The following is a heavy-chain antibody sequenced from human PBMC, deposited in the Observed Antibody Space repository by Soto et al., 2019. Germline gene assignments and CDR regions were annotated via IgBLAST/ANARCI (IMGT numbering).Heavy chain of an antibody. J-gene: IGHJ6*02. V-gene: IGHV1-69*02. CDR2: IIPILGIA. Sequence: QVQLVQSGAEVKKPGSSVKVSCKASGGTFSSYTISWVRQAPGQGLEWMGRIIPILGIANYAQKFQGRVTITADKSTSTAYMELSSLRSEDTAVYYCARALGSGSYYPYCYYGMDVWGQGTTVTVSS. CDR1: GGTFSSYT. CDR3: ARALGSGSYYPYCYYGMDV. D-gene: IGHD3-10*01.